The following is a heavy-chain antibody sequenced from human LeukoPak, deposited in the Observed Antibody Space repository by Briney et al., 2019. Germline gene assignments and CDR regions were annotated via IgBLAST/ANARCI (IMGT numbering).Heavy chain of an antibody. CDR3: ARDARWLRYFDY. CDR1: GFTFSSYE. D-gene: IGHD5-24*01. V-gene: IGHV3-48*03. J-gene: IGHJ4*02. CDR2: ISSSGSTI. Sequence: GGSLRLSCAASGFTFSSYEMNWVRQAPGKGLEWVSYISSSGSTIYYAASVKGRFTISRDNAKNSLYLQMNSLRAEDTAVYYCARDARWLRYFDYWGQGTLVTVSS.